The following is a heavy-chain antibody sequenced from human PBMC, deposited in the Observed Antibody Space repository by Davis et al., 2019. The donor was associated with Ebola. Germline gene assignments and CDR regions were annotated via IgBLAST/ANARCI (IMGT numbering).Heavy chain of an antibody. Sequence: SVKVSCKTSGYTFTNYGITWVRQAPGQGLEWMGGIIPIFGTANYAQKFQGRVTITADKATSTAYMELSSLRSEDTSVYYCARDRGGDYSFDYWGQGTLVTVSS. J-gene: IGHJ4*02. CDR2: IIPIFGTA. CDR1: GYTFTNYG. CDR3: ARDRGGDYSFDY. D-gene: IGHD3-10*01. V-gene: IGHV1-69*06.